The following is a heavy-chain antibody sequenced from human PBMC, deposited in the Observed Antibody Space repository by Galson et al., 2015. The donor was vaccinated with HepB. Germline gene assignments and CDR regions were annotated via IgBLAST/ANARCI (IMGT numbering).Heavy chain of an antibody. J-gene: IGHJ6*02. CDR3: ARDGRSDSSSWALYYYYGMDV. CDR2: ISSSSSTI. Sequence: RLSCAASGFTFSSYSMNWVRQAPGKGLEWVSYISSSSSTIYYADSVKGRFTISRDNAKNSLYLQMNSLRDEDTAVYYCARDGRSDSSSWALYYYYGMDVWGQGTTVTVSS. V-gene: IGHV3-48*02. D-gene: IGHD6-13*01. CDR1: GFTFSSYS.